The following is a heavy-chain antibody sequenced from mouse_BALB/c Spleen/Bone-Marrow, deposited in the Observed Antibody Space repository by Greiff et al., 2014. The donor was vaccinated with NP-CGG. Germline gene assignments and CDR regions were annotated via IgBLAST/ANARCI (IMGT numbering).Heavy chain of an antibody. CDR3: ALYDYDGLSWFAY. CDR2: IYPGDGNT. CDR1: GYAFSSSW. Sequence: QVQLQQSGPELVKPGASVKISCKASGYAFSSSWTNWVKQRPGQGLEWIGRIYPGDGNTNYNGKFKGKATLTADKSSTTAYMQLSSLTSVDSAVYFCALYDYDGLSWFAYWGRGTLVTVSA. V-gene: IGHV1-82*01. J-gene: IGHJ3*01. D-gene: IGHD2-4*01.